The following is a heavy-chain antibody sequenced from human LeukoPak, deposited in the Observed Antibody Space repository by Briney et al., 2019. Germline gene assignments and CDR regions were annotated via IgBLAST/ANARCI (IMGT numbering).Heavy chain of an antibody. V-gene: IGHV3-30*04. Sequence: GGSLRLSCAASGFTFSSYAMHWVRQAPGKGLEWVAVISYDGSNKYYADSVKGRFTISRDNSKNTLYLQMNSLRAEGTAVYYCAPQLAVAAPFDYWGQGTLVTVSS. D-gene: IGHD6-19*01. CDR1: GFTFSSYA. CDR2: ISYDGSNK. J-gene: IGHJ4*02. CDR3: APQLAVAAPFDY.